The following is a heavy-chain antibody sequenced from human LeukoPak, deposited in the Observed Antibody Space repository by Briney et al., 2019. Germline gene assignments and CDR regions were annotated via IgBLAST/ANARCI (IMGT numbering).Heavy chain of an antibody. CDR2: IYYSGST. CDR3: ARNKNGYYYYYMDV. Sequence: TSETLSLTCTVSGGSISSYYWSWIRQPPGKGLEWIGYIYYSGSTNYNPSLKSRVTISVDTSKNQFSLKLSSVTAADTAVYYCARNKNGYYYYYMDVWGKGTTVTVSS. CDR1: GGSISSYY. V-gene: IGHV4-59*01. D-gene: IGHD1/OR15-1a*01. J-gene: IGHJ6*03.